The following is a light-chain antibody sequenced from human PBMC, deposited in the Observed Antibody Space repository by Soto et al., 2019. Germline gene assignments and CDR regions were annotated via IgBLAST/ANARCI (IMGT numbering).Light chain of an antibody. CDR2: RAS. CDR1: QSVTSSY. CDR3: QQSGSSPPT. Sequence: EIVLTQSPGTLSLYPGEIATLSCRASQSVTSSYIAWYQQKPGQAPRLLIYRASTRATGIPDRFSGSGSGTDFTLTISRLEPEDFAVYYCQQSGSSPPTFGQGTKV. J-gene: IGKJ1*01. V-gene: IGKV3-20*01.